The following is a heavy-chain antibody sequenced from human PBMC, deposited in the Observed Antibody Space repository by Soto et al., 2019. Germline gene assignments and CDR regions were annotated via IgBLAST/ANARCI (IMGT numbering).Heavy chain of an antibody. D-gene: IGHD6-13*01. V-gene: IGHV3-23*01. CDR3: AKFPSSSWYYFDY. Sequence: VQLLESGGGLVQPGGSLRLSCAASGFTFSSYAMSWVRQAPGKGLEWVSAISGSGGRTYYADSVKGLFTISRDNSKNTLYLQMNSLRAEDTAVYYCAKFPSSSWYYFDYWGQGTLVTLSS. CDR2: ISGSGGRT. CDR1: GFTFSSYA. J-gene: IGHJ4*02.